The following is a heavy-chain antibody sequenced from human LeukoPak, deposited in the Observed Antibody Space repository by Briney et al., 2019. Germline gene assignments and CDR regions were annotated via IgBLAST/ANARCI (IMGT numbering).Heavy chain of an antibody. CDR3: ASRRGYSYGFDY. V-gene: IGHV3-66*01. Sequence: PGGSLRLSCAASGFTVSSNYMSWVRQAPGKGLEWVSVIYSGGSTYYADSVKGRFTISRDNSKNALYLQMNSLRAEDTAVYYCASRRGYSYGFDYWGQGTLVTVSS. J-gene: IGHJ4*02. D-gene: IGHD5-18*01. CDR1: GFTVSSNY. CDR2: IYSGGST.